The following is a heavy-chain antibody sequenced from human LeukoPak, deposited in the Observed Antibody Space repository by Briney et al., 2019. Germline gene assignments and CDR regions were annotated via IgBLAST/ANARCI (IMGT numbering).Heavy chain of an antibody. CDR3: AKGPGYYDSSGYRIDAFDI. Sequence: GGSLRLSCAASGFTFSSYAMSWVRQASGKGLEWVSAISGSGGSTYYADSVKGRFTISRDNSKNTLYLQMNSLRAEDTAVYYCAKGPGYYDSSGYRIDAFDIWGQGTMVTVSS. CDR2: ISGSGGST. CDR1: GFTFSSYA. D-gene: IGHD3-22*01. V-gene: IGHV3-23*01. J-gene: IGHJ3*02.